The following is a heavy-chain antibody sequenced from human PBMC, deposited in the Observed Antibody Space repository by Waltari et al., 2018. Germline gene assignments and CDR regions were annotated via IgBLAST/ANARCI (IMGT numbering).Heavy chain of an antibody. CDR2: ISSSSAYK. J-gene: IGHJ4*02. CDR3: VRENCSVTSCFKHFDY. D-gene: IGHD2-2*01. Sequence: EGQLVESGGGLVKPGGSLRVPCAASGPSFGTYNITWVRQAPGKGLEWVSYISSSSAYKYYADSVKGRFAISRDNAKNLLFLQMNSLRADDTAVYYCVRENCSVTSCFKHFDYWGRGILVTVSS. CDR1: GPSFGTYN. V-gene: IGHV3-21*01.